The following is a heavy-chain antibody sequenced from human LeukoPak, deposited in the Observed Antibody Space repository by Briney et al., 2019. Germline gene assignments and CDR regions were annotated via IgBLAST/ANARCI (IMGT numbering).Heavy chain of an antibody. Sequence: SSETLSLTCTVSGGSINSYYWSWIRQPPGKGLEWIGYIYDSGSTNYNPSLKSRVTISVDTSKNQFSLKLSSVTAADTAVYYCACLTTADAFDIWGQGTMVTVPS. V-gene: IGHV4-59*01. D-gene: IGHD3-22*01. CDR2: IYDSGST. J-gene: IGHJ3*02. CDR3: ACLTTADAFDI. CDR1: GGSINSYY.